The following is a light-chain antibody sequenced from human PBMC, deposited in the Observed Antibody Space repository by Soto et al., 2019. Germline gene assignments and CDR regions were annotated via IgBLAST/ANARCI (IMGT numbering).Light chain of an antibody. J-gene: IGKJ5*01. Sequence: IVLTQSPGTLSLSPGERATLSCRASQSLYNNYLAWHQQKAGQAPRPLIYGAFSRATDIPDRFSGSGSGTDFTLTINRLEPEDSAVYYCQQYGSLITFGQGTRLEIK. V-gene: IGKV3-20*01. CDR3: QQYGSLIT. CDR1: QSLYNNY. CDR2: GAF.